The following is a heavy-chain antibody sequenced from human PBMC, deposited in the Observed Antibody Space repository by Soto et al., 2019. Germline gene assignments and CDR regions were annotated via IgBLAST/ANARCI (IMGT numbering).Heavy chain of an antibody. CDR1: GDSMTSSVW. V-gene: IGHV4-4*02. CDR3: ARKAWVRFDY. J-gene: IGHJ4*02. D-gene: IGHD7-27*01. Sequence: SETLSLTCTVSGDSMTSSVWWTLVRQPPGKGLEWIGEVFHTGNTNYNPSLKSRVTMSVDKSTNEFSLKVTSVTAADTAIYYCARKAWVRFDYWGQGALVT. CDR2: VFHTGNT.